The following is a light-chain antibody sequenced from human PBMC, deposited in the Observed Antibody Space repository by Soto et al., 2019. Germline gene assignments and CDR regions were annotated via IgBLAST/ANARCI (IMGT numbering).Light chain of an antibody. V-gene: IGKV1-5*01. Sequence: DIQMTQSPSTLSASVGDRVTITCRACQSISSWLAWYQQKPGKAPKLLIYDASSLESGVPSRFSGSGSGTEFTLTISSLQPDDFATYYCQHLWTFGQGTKVEIK. J-gene: IGKJ1*01. CDR2: DAS. CDR1: QSISSW. CDR3: QHLWT.